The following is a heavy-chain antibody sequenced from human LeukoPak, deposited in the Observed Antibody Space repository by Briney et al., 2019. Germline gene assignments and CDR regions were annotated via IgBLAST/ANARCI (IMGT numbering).Heavy chain of an antibody. CDR3: ARDRAGYRAPFDY. D-gene: IGHD6-13*01. CDR2: ISSSSSYI. Sequence: GGSLRLSCVVSGFTFSTFTMNWVRQAPGKGLEWISCISSSSSYIYYADSVKGRFTISRDNAKNSLYLQMNSLRAEDTAVYYCARDRAGYRAPFDYWGQGTLVTVSS. J-gene: IGHJ4*02. CDR1: GFTFSTFT. V-gene: IGHV3-21*01.